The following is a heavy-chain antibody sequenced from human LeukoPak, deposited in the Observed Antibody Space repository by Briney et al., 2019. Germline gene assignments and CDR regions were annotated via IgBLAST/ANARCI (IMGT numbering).Heavy chain of an antibody. Sequence: PSETMSLTCAVSGYSISSGYYWGWIRQPPGKGLEWIGSIYHSGRTYYNTSLKSRVTISVDTSKNQFSLKLSSVTAADTAVYYCASAYYDILTGYFDYWGQGTLVTVSS. J-gene: IGHJ4*02. D-gene: IGHD3-9*01. CDR3: ASAYYDILTGYFDY. CDR1: GYSISSGYY. V-gene: IGHV4-38-2*01. CDR2: IYHSGRT.